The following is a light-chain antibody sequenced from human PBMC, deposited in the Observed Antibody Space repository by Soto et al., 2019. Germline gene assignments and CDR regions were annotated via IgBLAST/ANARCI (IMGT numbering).Light chain of an antibody. CDR2: LGS. J-gene: IGKJ3*01. Sequence: DIVMTQSPLSLPVTPGEPASISCRSSQSLMNSNGYNYLDWYLQKPGQSPQLLIYLGSNRASGVHDRFSGSGSGTDFTLKISRVEAEDVWVYYCMQGLQVPRITFGPGTKVDIK. CDR1: QSLMNSNGYNY. V-gene: IGKV2-28*01. CDR3: MQGLQVPRIT.